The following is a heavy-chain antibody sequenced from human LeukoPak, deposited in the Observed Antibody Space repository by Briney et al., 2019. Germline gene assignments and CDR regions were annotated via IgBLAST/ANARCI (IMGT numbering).Heavy chain of an antibody. J-gene: IGHJ5*02. Sequence: GASVKVSCKASGYTFTSYGISWVRQAPGQGLEWMGWISAYNGNTNYAQKLQGRVTMTRNTSISTAYMELSSLRSEDTAVYYCARAGLRNWFDPWGQGTLVTVSS. D-gene: IGHD5-12*01. V-gene: IGHV1-18*01. CDR3: ARAGLRNWFDP. CDR1: GYTFTSYG. CDR2: ISAYNGNT.